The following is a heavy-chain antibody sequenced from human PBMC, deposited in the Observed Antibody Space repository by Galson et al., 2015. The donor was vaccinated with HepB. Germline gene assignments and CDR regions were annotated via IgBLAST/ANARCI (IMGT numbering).Heavy chain of an antibody. D-gene: IGHD5-24*01. V-gene: IGHV3-15*01. CDR3: TTGGSRDGYFKWQYYFDY. CDR1: GFTFSNAW. Sequence: SLRLSCAASGFTFSNAWMSWVRQAPGKGLEWVGRIKSKTDGGTTDYAAPVKGRFTISRDDSKNTLYLQMNSLKTEDAAVYYCTTGGSRDGYFKWQYYFDYWGQGTLVTVSS. J-gene: IGHJ4*02. CDR2: IKSKTDGGTT.